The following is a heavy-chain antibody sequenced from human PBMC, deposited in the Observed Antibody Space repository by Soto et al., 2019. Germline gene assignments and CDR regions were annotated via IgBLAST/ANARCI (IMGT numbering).Heavy chain of an antibody. CDR2: IKSKTDGGTT. CDR1: GFTFSNAW. J-gene: IGHJ6*03. Sequence: GGSLRLSCAASGFTFSNAWMSWVRQAPGKGLEWVGRIKSKTDGGTTDYAAPVKGRFTISRDDSKNTLYLQMNSLKTEDTAVYYCTTVSPPDYYYYYMDVWGKGTTVTVSS. V-gene: IGHV3-15*01. CDR3: TTVSPPDYYYYYMDV.